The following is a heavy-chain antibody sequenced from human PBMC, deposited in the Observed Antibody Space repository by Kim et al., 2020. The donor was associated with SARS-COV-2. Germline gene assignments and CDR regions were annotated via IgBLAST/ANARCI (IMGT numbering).Heavy chain of an antibody. J-gene: IGHJ5*02. Sequence: SVKGRLTISRDDSKNTAYLQMNSLKTEDTAVYYCTSGYCSGGTCYPQFDPWGQGTLVTVSS. V-gene: IGHV3-73*01. CDR3: TSGYCSGGTCYPQFDP. D-gene: IGHD2-15*01.